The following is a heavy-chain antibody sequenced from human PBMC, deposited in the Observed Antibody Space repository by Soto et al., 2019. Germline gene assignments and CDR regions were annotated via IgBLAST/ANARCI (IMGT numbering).Heavy chain of an antibody. D-gene: IGHD5-12*01. J-gene: IGHJ5*02. CDR1: GGTFSSYT. V-gene: IGHV1-69*02. CDR2: IIPILGIA. Sequence: QDQLVQSGAEVKKPGSSVKVSCKASGGTFSSYTISWVRQAPGQGLEWMGRIIPILGIANYAQKFQGRVTITADKSTSTAYMELSSLRSEDTAVYYCARRRGYSGYASSRDWFDPWGQGTLVTVSS. CDR3: ARRRGYSGYASSRDWFDP.